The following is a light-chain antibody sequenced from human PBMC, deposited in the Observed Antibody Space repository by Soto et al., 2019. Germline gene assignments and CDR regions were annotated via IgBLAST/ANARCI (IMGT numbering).Light chain of an antibody. V-gene: IGKV1-5*03. CDR1: DNIGPW. CDR2: KAS. Sequence: DIQMTQSPSPLSASIGDRVAITCRASDNIGPWVAWYQQKPGKAPKLLIYKASTLETGAPSRFAGSGSGTVFTLTITLLHPDDFATYYCQHYNSYSRTFGQGTKVEV. CDR3: QHYNSYSRT. J-gene: IGKJ1*01.